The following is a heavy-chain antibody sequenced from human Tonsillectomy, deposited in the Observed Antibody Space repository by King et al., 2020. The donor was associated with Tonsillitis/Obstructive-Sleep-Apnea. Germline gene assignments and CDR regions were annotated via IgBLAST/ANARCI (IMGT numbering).Heavy chain of an antibody. CDR3: ARGTDYDFWSGFDY. CDR2: ISYDGRYK. Sequence: VQLVESGGGVVQPGRSLRLSCAASGFTFSNYTMHWVRQAPGKGLEWVAVISYDGRYKYYADSVKGRFTISRDNSKNTLYLQMNSLRAEDTAVYYCARGTDYDFWSGFDYWGQGTLVTVSS. J-gene: IGHJ4*02. V-gene: IGHV3-30*04. D-gene: IGHD3-3*01. CDR1: GFTFSNYT.